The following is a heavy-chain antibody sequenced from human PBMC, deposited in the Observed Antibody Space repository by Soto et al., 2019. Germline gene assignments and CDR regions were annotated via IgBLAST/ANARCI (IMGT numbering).Heavy chain of an antibody. D-gene: IGHD3-3*01. CDR3: ARGGFWSGYYGLPYGMDV. J-gene: IGHJ6*02. Sequence: PSETLSLTCAVYGGSFSGYYWSWIRQPPGKGLEWIGEINHSGSTNYNPSLKSRVTISVDTSKNQFSLKLSSVTAADTAVYYCARGGFWSGYYGLPYGMDVWGQGTTVTVSS. V-gene: IGHV4-34*01. CDR1: GGSFSGYY. CDR2: INHSGST.